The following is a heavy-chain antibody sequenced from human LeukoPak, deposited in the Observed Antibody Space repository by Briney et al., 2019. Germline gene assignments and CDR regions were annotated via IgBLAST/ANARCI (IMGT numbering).Heavy chain of an antibody. CDR3: ARLSGFYYYYYMDV. V-gene: IGHV4-59*01. CDR1: RGSISNYY. Sequence: PSETLSLTCTVSRGSISNYYWSWIRQPPGKGLEWIGYMFYGGSTNYNPSLKSRVTISIDTSKNQFSLKLSSVTAADTALYYCARLSGFYYYYYMDVWGIGTTVTVSS. D-gene: IGHD3-22*01. J-gene: IGHJ6*03. CDR2: MFYGGST.